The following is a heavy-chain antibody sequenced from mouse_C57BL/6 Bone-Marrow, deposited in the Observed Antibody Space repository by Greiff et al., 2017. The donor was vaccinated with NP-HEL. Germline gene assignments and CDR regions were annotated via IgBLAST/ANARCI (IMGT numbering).Heavy chain of an antibody. CDR3: ARGGYYGPGFAY. J-gene: IGHJ3*01. CDR1: GFTFSSYA. D-gene: IGHD2-1*01. Sequence: EVQRVESGGGLVKPGGSLKLSCAASGFTFSSYAMSWVRQTPEKRLEWVATISDGGSYTYYPDNVKGRFTISRDNAKNNLYLQMSHLKSEDTAMYYCARGGYYGPGFAYWGQGTLVTVSA. V-gene: IGHV5-4*01. CDR2: ISDGGSYT.